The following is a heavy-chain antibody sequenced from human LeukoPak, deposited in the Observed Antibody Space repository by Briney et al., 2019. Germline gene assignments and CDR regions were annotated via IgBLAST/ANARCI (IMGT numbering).Heavy chain of an antibody. V-gene: IGHV4-38-2*02. CDR2: IYHSGST. CDR3: ARVEGYGDYGPFDY. D-gene: IGHD4-17*01. Sequence: SETPSLTCTVSGYSISSDYYWGWIRQPPGKGLEWIGNIYHSGSTYYNPSLKSRITISVDTSKNQFSLKLSSVTAADTAVYYCARVEGYGDYGPFDYWGQGTLVTVSS. J-gene: IGHJ4*02. CDR1: GYSISSDYY.